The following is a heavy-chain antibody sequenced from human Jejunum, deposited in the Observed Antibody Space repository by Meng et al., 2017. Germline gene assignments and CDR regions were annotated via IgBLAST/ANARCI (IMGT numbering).Heavy chain of an antibody. CDR1: GFTFSSYS. CDR3: AKVIAPYYFDY. V-gene: IGHV3-23*01. CDR2: TSDSGGRK. Sequence: EVQLSESGGDLVQPGGSLRLSCAASGFTFSSYSMSWVRQAPGKGLGWVSGTSDSGGRKYYADSVRGRFTISRDSSKNTLYLQMNSLRAEDTAVYYCAKVIAPYYFDYWGQGTLVTVSS. J-gene: IGHJ4*02. D-gene: IGHD2/OR15-2a*01.